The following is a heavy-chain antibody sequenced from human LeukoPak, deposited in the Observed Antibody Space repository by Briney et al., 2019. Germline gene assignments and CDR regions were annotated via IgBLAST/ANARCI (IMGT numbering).Heavy chain of an antibody. Sequence: SETLSLTCAVYGGSFSAYYWTLIRQPPGKGLEWIGNIFFSGSTYYSPSLKSRVTISLDTSRNQFSLKLNSVTAADTAVYYCAKSNGYGLVDIWGQGTMVTVSS. J-gene: IGHJ3*02. D-gene: IGHD3-10*01. CDR2: IFFSGST. CDR1: GGSFSAYY. CDR3: AKSNGYGLVDI. V-gene: IGHV4-34*12.